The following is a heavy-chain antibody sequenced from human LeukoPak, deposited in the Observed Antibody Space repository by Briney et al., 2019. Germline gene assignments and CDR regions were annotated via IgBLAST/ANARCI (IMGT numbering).Heavy chain of an antibody. CDR3: ARVTGTTSVVMDC. CDR2: ISSSSLTI. J-gene: IGHJ4*02. D-gene: IGHD1-7*01. V-gene: IGHV3-48*01. CDR1: GFTFSSYS. Sequence: GGSLRLSCAASGFTFSSYSMNWVRQAPGKGLEWVSYISSSSLTIYYADSVKGRFTVSRDNADNSLYLQMNSLRAEDTAVYYCARVTGTTSVVMDCWGLGTLVTVSS.